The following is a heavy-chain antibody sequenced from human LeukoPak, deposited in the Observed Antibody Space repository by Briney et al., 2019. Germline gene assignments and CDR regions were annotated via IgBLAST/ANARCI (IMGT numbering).Heavy chain of an antibody. J-gene: IGHJ4*02. D-gene: IGHD3-10*01. CDR3: ARRIGSGTYPCYDY. CDR2: IYPGDSDT. Sequence: GESLKISCKSSGYNFNSYWIGWVRQMPGKGLEWMGIIYPGDSDTRYSPSFQGQVTISADKSISTAYLQWSSLKASGNAIYYCARRIGSGTYPCYDYWGQGTLVTVSS. V-gene: IGHV5-51*01. CDR1: GYNFNSYW.